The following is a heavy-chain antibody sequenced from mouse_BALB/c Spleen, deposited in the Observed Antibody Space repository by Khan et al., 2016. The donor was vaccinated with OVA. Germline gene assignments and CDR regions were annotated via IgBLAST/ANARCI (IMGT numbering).Heavy chain of an antibody. CDR3: AREGGYYSWFAY. CDR1: GYSITSDYA. D-gene: IGHD2-3*01. CDR2: ISYSGST. Sequence: EVKLQESGPGLVKPSQSLSLTCTVTGYSITSDYAWNWIRQFPGNKLEWMGYISYSGSTSYNPSLKSRISITRDTSKNQFFLKLNSVTTEDTATYYCAREGGYYSWFAYWGQGTLVTVSA. V-gene: IGHV3-2*02. J-gene: IGHJ3*01.